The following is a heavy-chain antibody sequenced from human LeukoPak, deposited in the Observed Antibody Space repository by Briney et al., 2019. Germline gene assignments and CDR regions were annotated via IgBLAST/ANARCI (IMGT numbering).Heavy chain of an antibody. Sequence: ASVKVSCKASGYTFTGYYMHWVRQAPGQGLEWMGWINPNSGGTNYAQKFQGWVTMTRDTSISTAYMELSRLRSDDTAVYYCARDWTYYYDSSGYYLYNWFDPWGQGTLVTVSS. CDR2: INPNSGGT. CDR1: GYTFTGYY. CDR3: ARDWTYYYDSSGYYLYNWFDP. V-gene: IGHV1-2*04. J-gene: IGHJ5*02. D-gene: IGHD3-22*01.